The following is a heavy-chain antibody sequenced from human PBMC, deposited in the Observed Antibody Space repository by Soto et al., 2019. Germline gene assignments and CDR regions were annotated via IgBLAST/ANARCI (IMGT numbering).Heavy chain of an antibody. Sequence: SVKVSCKASGGTFSSYAISWVRQAPGQGLEWMGGIIPIFGTANYAQKFQGRVTITADESTSTAYMELSSLRSEDTAVYYCARDGYYYDSSGSPAGIDYWGQGTLVTVSS. CDR1: GGTFSSYA. J-gene: IGHJ4*02. CDR2: IIPIFGTA. CDR3: ARDGYYYDSSGSPAGIDY. D-gene: IGHD3-22*01. V-gene: IGHV1-69*13.